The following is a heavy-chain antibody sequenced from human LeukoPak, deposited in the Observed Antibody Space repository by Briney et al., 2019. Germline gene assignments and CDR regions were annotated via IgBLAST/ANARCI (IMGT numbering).Heavy chain of an antibody. V-gene: IGHV4-59*05. D-gene: IGHD2-21*01. CDR2: IYYSGGT. CDR1: GGSISSYY. J-gene: IGHJ5*02. CDR3: ARHVGGFHHSWFDP. Sequence: PSETLSLTCTVSGGSISSYYWSWIRQPPGKGLEWIGSIYYSGGTYYNPSLKSRVTISVDTSKNQFSLKQSSVTAADTAVYYCARHVGGFHHSWFDPWGQGTLVTVSS.